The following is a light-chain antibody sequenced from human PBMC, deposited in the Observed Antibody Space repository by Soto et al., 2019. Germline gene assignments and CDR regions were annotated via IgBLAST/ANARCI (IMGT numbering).Light chain of an antibody. V-gene: IGLV2-14*03. CDR3: SSYTTSTSVI. CDR2: DVS. J-gene: IGLJ2*01. CDR1: SVGIGAYNY. Sequence: QCALTQPASVSGSPGQSITISCTGTSVGIGAYNYVSWYQQHPGEVPKLMILDVSIRPSGVSTRFSGSKSGNTASLTISGLLAEDEADYYCSSYTTSTSVIFGGGTKLTAL.